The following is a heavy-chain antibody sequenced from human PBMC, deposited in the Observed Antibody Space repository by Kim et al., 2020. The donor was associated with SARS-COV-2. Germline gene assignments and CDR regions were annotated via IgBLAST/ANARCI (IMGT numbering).Heavy chain of an antibody. CDR2: IYYSGST. CDR1: GGSISSSSYY. Sequence: SETLSLTCTVSGGSISSSSYYWGWIRQPPGKGLEWIGSIYYSGSTYYNPSLKSRVTISVDTSKNQFSLKLSSVTAADTAVYYCARRSKWPDAFDIWGQGTMVTVSS. D-gene: IGHD5-12*01. CDR3: ARRSKWPDAFDI. J-gene: IGHJ3*02. V-gene: IGHV4-39*01.